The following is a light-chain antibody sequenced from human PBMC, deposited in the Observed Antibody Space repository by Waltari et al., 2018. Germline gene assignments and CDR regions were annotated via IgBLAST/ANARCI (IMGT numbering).Light chain of an antibody. CDR1: QSVSTT. CDR3: HQYNNWPPYT. V-gene: IGKV3-15*01. J-gene: IGKJ2*01. Sequence: EVLMTQSPATLSVSPGERVTLSCRASQSVSTTLAWYQQKPGQAPRLLIYGASARATNVSARFSGGGSGTEFILDISSLQSEDFGVYYCHQYNNWPPYTFGQGTKLEIK. CDR2: GAS.